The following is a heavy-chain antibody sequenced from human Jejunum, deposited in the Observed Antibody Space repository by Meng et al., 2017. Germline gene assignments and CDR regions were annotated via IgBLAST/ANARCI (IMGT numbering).Heavy chain of an antibody. V-gene: IGHV4-4*02. CDR1: GDFTSSSDR. CDR2: VWHSGAT. CDR3: ARGVLERYFDY. Sequence: HVHLQESGPGLVKPSGTLSLTCAVSGDFTSSSDRWTWVRQAPGRGLEWIGEVWHSGATYYNPPLESRLTISIDTSNNRFSLELSSATAADTAVYYCARGVLERYFDYWGQGALVTVSS. J-gene: IGHJ4*02. D-gene: IGHD3-10*01.